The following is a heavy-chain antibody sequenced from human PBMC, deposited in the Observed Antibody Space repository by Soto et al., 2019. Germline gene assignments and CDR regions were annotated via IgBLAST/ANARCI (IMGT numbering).Heavy chain of an antibody. CDR2: IYSDDHK. CDR3: AHLPKTYGDYVESYYFHY. J-gene: IGHJ4*02. V-gene: IGHV2-5*02. D-gene: IGHD4-17*01. CDR1: GFSLSTNEVG. Sequence: QITLKESGPTLVKPTQTLTLTCTFSGFSLSTNEVGVDWIRQPPGKALEWLALIYSDDHKRYSPSLQSRLTIAKDTSKNQVVLTMTNVDPVDTATYYCAHLPKTYGDYVESYYFHYWGQGTLVTVSS.